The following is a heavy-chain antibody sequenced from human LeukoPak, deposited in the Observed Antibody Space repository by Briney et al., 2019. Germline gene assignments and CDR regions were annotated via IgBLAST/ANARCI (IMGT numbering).Heavy chain of an antibody. CDR1: GFTFSSYA. Sequence: GGSLRLSCAASGFTFSSYAMSWVRQAPGKGLEWVSAISGSGGSTYCADSVKGRFTISRDNSKNTLYLQMNSLRAEDTAVYYCAKDGSPLYSYYFDYWGQGTLVTVSS. CDR3: AKDGSPLYSYYFDY. V-gene: IGHV3-23*01. D-gene: IGHD2-8*01. CDR2: ISGSGGST. J-gene: IGHJ4*02.